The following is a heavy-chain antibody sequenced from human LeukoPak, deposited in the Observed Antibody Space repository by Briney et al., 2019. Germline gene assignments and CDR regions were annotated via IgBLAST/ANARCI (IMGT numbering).Heavy chain of an antibody. V-gene: IGHV4-4*07. D-gene: IGHD2-2*01. CDR3: ARVSRLTSSFTSSYFYY. CDR2: IYTSGLT. CDR1: SGSMISYY. Sequence: SETLSLTCTVSSGSMISYYWSWIGQPAGKGLEWIGRIYTSGLTNYNPSLKSRVTMSVDTSKNQFSLRLSSVTAADTAVYYCARVSRLTSSFTSSYFYYWGQGTLVTVSS. J-gene: IGHJ4*02.